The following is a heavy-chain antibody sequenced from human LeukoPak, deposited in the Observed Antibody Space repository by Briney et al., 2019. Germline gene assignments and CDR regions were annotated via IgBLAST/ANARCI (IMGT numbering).Heavy chain of an antibody. CDR3: AKVGARYYYYGVDV. CDR1: GFTFSSYG. Sequence: PGGSLRLSCVASGFTFSSYGMHWVRQAPGKGLEWVAVISYDGCNKHYADSVKGRFAFSRDNSMNTLYLQMNSLRAEDTAVYYCAKVGARYYYYGVDVWGQGTSVTVYS. CDR2: ISYDGCNK. D-gene: IGHD4-17*01. J-gene: IGHJ6*02. V-gene: IGHV3-30*18.